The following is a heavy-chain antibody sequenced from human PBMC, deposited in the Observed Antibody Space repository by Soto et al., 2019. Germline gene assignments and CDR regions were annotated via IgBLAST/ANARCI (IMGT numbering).Heavy chain of an antibody. CDR3: AIAPFGGGESDWFDP. V-gene: IGHV3-21*01. J-gene: IGHJ5*02. D-gene: IGHD2-21*01. CDR2: ISGSSSSI. CDR1: GFTFIRSA. Sequence: EVQLVESGGGLVKPGGSLRLSCATSGFTFIRSAMNWVRQAPGKGLEWVSCISGSSSSIYYADSVNGRFTISRDNAKNSLYLQRNRLRAEDTAVYLCAIAPFGGGESDWFDPWGQGTLVSVSS.